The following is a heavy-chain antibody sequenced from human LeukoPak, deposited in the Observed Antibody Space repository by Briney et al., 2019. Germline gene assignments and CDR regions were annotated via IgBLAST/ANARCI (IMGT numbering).Heavy chain of an antibody. Sequence: GGSLRLSCAASGFPVSSNYMSWVRQAPGKGLEWVSVFYGGGRTFYAYYVKSRFTISRDNFKNTLYLQMNSVRPEDTAVYYCARAGWLRFTTTEELDLDVWGQGTTVTVSS. CDR2: FYGGGRT. CDR1: GFPVSSNY. D-gene: IGHD5-12*01. CDR3: ARAGWLRFTTTEELDLDV. V-gene: IGHV3-53*01. J-gene: IGHJ6*02.